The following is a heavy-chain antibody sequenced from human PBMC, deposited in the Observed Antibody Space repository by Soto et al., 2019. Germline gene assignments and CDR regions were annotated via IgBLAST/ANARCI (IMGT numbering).Heavy chain of an antibody. J-gene: IGHJ6*02. V-gene: IGHV4-31*03. CDR2: IYYSGIT. CDR3: ARGSLDYCSNGICPPSSIYYSYAMDV. Sequence: QVQLQESGPGLVKPSQTLSLTCTVSGGSISSGGYYWSWIRQHPGKGLEWIGYIYYSGITYYNPALTSRLNISLDPSRNQLYLTLSSVTAADTAVYYCARGSLDYCSNGICPPSSIYYSYAMDVWGQGTTVTVSS. D-gene: IGHD2-8*01. CDR1: GGSISSGGYY.